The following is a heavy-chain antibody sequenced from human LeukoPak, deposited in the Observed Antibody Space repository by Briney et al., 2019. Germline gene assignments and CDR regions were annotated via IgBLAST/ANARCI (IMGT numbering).Heavy chain of an antibody. CDR3: ARGWQHLTY. Sequence: GGSPRLSCTASGFTFSNYDMNWVRRTPGKGLEWVSSISITSNYIYYADSLKGRFTISRDNAKNSLYLQMNSLRAEDTAVYYCARGWQHLTYWGQGTLVTVSS. CDR2: ISITSNYI. J-gene: IGHJ4*02. CDR1: GFTFSNYD. V-gene: IGHV3-21*01. D-gene: IGHD4-23*01.